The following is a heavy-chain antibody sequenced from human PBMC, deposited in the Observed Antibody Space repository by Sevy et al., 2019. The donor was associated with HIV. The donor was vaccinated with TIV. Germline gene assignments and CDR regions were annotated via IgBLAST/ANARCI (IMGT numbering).Heavy chain of an antibody. V-gene: IGHV1-2*02. CDR3: ARQVDNWFDP. J-gene: IGHJ5*02. Sequence: ASVKVSCETSGYTFTYYYIHWVRQAPGQGLEWMGWINPSSGGTQYAQKFQGRVSETSDTSRRTSYMELRRLRSDDTALYYCARQVDNWFDPWGQGTPVTVSS. D-gene: IGHD2-15*01. CDR1: GYTFTYYY. CDR2: INPSSGGT.